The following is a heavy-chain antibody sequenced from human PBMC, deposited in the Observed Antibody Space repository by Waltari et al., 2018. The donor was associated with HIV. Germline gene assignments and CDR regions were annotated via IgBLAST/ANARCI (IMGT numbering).Heavy chain of an antibody. V-gene: IGHV4-39*01. J-gene: IGHJ5*02. CDR2: ISYSGST. CDR1: GGSISSSSYY. CDR3: ARHMSPHYDILTGYYPNWFDP. D-gene: IGHD3-9*01. Sequence: QLQLQESGPALVKPSETLSLTCIVPGGSISSSSYYWGWIRQPPGKGLAWIGSISYSGSTHYTPSLKSRVTISVDTSKSQFSLKLSAVTAADTAVYYCARHMSPHYDILTGYYPNWFDPWGQGTLVTVSS.